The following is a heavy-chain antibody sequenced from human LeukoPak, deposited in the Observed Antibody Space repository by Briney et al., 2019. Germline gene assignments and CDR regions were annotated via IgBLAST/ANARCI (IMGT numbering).Heavy chain of an antibody. J-gene: IGHJ3*02. V-gene: IGHV4-59*01. CDR2: IYYSGST. CDR1: GGSISSYY. CDR3: ARCYDNFDVALDI. Sequence: SETLSLTCTVSGGSISSYYWSWIRQPPGKGLEWIGYIYYSGSTNYNPSLKSRVTISVDTSKNQFSLKLSSVTAADTAVYYCARCYDNFDVALDIWSQGTMVTVSS. D-gene: IGHD3-9*01.